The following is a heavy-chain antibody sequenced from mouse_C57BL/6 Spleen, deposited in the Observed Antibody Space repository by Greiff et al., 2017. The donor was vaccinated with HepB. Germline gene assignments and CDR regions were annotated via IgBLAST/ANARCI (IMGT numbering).Heavy chain of an antibody. Sequence: EVKLVESGGGLVQPGGSMKLSCAASGFTFSDAWMDWVRQSPEKGLEWVAEIRNKANNPATYYAESVKGRFTISRDDSKSSVYLQMNSLRAEDTGIYYCTRDYYGSSYAMDYWGQGTSVTVSS. CDR3: TRDYYGSSYAMDY. D-gene: IGHD1-1*01. J-gene: IGHJ4*01. CDR2: IRNKANNPAT. CDR1: GFTFSDAW. V-gene: IGHV6-6*01.